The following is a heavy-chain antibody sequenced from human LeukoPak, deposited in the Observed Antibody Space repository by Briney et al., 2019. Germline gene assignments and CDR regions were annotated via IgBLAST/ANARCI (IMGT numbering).Heavy chain of an antibody. V-gene: IGHV3-48*03. CDR1: GFSFSSYE. CDR2: INTGGSTI. J-gene: IGHJ4*02. D-gene: IGHD2-21*02. CDR3: ARDRPLSTYCGGDCYYKRGDY. Sequence: GGSLRLSCPASGFSFSSYEMSWVRQAPGKGLEWISYINTGGSTIDYADSVKGRFTVSRDNAKNSLYLQMNSLRAEDTAVYYCARDRPLSTYCGGDCYYKRGDYWGQGTLVTVSS.